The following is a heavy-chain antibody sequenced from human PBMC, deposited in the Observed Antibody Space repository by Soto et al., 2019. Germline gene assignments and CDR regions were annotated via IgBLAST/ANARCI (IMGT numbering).Heavy chain of an antibody. CDR2: INPNSGGT. CDR1: GYTFTGYY. Sequence: ASVKVSCKASGYTFTGYYMHWVRQAPGQGLEWMGWINPNSGGTNYAQKFQGWVTMTRDTSISTAYMELSRLRSDDTAVYYCARNYDSSGYYLLYDYWGQGTLVTVSS. J-gene: IGHJ4*02. V-gene: IGHV1-2*04. D-gene: IGHD3-22*01. CDR3: ARNYDSSGYYLLYDY.